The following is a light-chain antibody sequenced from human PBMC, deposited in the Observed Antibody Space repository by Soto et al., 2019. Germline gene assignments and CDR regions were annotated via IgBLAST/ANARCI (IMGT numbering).Light chain of an antibody. CDR2: AAS. J-gene: IGKJ5*01. CDR1: QSITSH. CDR3: QQSYSVPIT. V-gene: IGKV1-39*01. Sequence: DIQMTQSPPSLSASVGDRVTITCRASQSITSHLNWYHQKPGKAPKLLIYAASSLQSGVPSRFSGSGSETDFTLSISSLQPEDFATYYCQQSYSVPITFGQGTRLEIK.